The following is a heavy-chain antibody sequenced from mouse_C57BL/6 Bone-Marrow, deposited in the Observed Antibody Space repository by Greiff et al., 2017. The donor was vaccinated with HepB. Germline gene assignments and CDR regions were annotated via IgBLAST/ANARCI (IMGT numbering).Heavy chain of an antibody. Sequence: QVQLQQPGAELVKPGASVKLSCKASGYTFTSYWMHWVKQRPGRGLEWIGRIDPNSGGTKYNEKFKSKATLTVDKPSSTAYMQLSSLTSEDSAVYSCARLLYYSNYEGYFDVWGTGTTVTVSS. CDR1: GYTFTSYW. J-gene: IGHJ1*03. V-gene: IGHV1-72*01. CDR3: ARLLYYSNYEGYFDV. CDR2: IDPNSGGT. D-gene: IGHD2-5*01.